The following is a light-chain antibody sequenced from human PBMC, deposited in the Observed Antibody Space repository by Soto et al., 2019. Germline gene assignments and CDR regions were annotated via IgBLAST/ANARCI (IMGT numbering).Light chain of an antibody. CDR2: AAS. J-gene: IGKJ1*01. V-gene: IGKV1-39*01. CDR3: QQSYSTPRT. Sequence: DIQMTQSPSSLSASVGDRVTITCRASQSISSYLSWYQQKPGKXXKXXIYAASSLQSGVPSRFNVSGSGTDLTLTISSLQPEDGETYYGQQSYSTPRTFGQGTKVDIK. CDR1: QSISSY.